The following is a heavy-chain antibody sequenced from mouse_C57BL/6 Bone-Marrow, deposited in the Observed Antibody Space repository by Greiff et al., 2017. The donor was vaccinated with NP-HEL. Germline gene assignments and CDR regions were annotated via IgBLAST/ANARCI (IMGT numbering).Heavy chain of an antibody. CDR3: TTDYDSFAY. V-gene: IGHV14-4*01. D-gene: IGHD2-4*01. CDR2: IDPENGDT. J-gene: IGHJ3*01. CDR1: GFNIKDDY. Sequence: EVQLQQSGADLVRPGASVKLSCTASGFNIKDDYMHWVKQRPDQGLEWIGWIDPENGDTEYASKFQGKATITADTSSNTAYLQLSSLTSEDTAVYYCTTDYDSFAYWGQGTLVTVSA.